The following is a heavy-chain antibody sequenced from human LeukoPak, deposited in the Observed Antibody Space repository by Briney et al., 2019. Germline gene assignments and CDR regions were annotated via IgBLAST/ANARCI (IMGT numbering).Heavy chain of an antibody. D-gene: IGHD2-2*01. CDR1: GGSVSSGSYY. CDR2: IYYSRST. V-gene: IGHV4-61*01. J-gene: IGHJ4*02. Sequence: PSETLSLTCTVSGGSVSSGSYYWSWIRQPPGKGLEWIGYIYYSRSTNYNPSLKSRVTISVDTSKNQFSLKLSSVTAADTAVYYCARALGYCSSTSCYSIDYWGQGTLVTVSS. CDR3: ARALGYCSSTSCYSIDY.